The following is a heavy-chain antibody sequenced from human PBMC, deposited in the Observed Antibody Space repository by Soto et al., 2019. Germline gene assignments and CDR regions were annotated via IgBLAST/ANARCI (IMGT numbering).Heavy chain of an antibody. CDR2: TYYRSKWYN. CDR1: GDSVSSNSAA. Sequence: SQTLSLTCAISGDSVSSNSAAWNWIRQSPSRGLEWLGRTYYRSKWYNDYAVSVKSRITINPNTSKNQFSLQLNSVTPEDTAVYYCQRPSIAVAGNDVFDIWGQGTMVTVSS. J-gene: IGHJ3*02. V-gene: IGHV6-1*01. CDR3: QRPSIAVAGNDVFDI. D-gene: IGHD6-19*01.